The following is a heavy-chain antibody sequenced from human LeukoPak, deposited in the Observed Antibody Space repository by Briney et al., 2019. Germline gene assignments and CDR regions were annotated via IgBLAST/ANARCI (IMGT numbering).Heavy chain of an antibody. D-gene: IGHD3-22*01. CDR3: AKTQYYYASSGYSPLGY. V-gene: IGHV3-30*18. CDR1: GFTFSSYG. CDR2: ISYDGSNK. Sequence: GGSLRLSCAASGFTFSSYGMHWVRQAPGKGLEWVAVISYDGSNKYYADSVKGRFTISRDNSKNTLYLQMNSLRAEDTAVYYCAKTQYYYASSGYSPLGYWGQGTLVTVSS. J-gene: IGHJ4*02.